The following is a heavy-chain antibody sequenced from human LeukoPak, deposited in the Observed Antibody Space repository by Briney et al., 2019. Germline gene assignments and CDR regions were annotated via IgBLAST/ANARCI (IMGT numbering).Heavy chain of an antibody. Sequence: SQTLSLTCAISGDSVSSNTAAWSWIRQSPSRGLEWLGRTYYRSKWFNDYAVSVKSRITINADTSKNQVSLQLNSVTPEDSAVYYCARISVADRICWGQGTLVTVSS. CDR2: TYYRSKWFN. J-gene: IGHJ4*02. CDR3: ARISVADRIC. V-gene: IGHV6-1*01. CDR1: GDSVSSNTAA. D-gene: IGHD6-13*01.